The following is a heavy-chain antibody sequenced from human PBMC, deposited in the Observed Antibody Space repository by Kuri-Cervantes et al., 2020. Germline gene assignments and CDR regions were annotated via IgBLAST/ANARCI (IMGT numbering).Heavy chain of an antibody. D-gene: IGHD1-26*01. CDR2: INPSGGST. J-gene: IGHJ4*02. V-gene: IGHV1-46*01. CDR1: GYTFTSYY. Sequence: ASVKVSCKASGYTFTSYYMHWVRQAPGQGLEWMGIINPSGGSTSYAQKFQGRVTMTRDTSTSTVHMELSSLRSEDTAVYYCARVLGVGAGGLRSWGYWGQGTLVTVSS. CDR3: ARVLGVGAGGLRSWGY.